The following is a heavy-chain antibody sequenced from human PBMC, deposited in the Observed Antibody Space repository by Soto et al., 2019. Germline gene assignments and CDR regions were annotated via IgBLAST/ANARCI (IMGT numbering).Heavy chain of an antibody. J-gene: IGHJ4*02. Sequence: GGSLRVSCVGSGFIFSDNGMHWVRQTPGKGLEWVAFMSYDGSDTFYADSVKGRFTISRDNSKNTLFLHMSNLRAEDTAMYYSTIVRVADSALDHWGQGTLVTVSS. CDR2: MSYDGSDT. CDR3: TIVRVADSALDH. D-gene: IGHD3-10*02. V-gene: IGHV3-30*02. CDR1: GFIFSDNG.